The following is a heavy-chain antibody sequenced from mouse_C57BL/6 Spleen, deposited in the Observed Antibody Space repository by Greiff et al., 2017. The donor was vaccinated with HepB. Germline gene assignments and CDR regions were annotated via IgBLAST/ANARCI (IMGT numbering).Heavy chain of an antibody. J-gene: IGHJ1*03. CDR2: IDPEDGET. D-gene: IGHD2-10*01. CDR1: GFNIKDYY. V-gene: IGHV14-2*01. CDR3: ASYYGNFYWYFDV. Sequence: EVKLVESGAELVKPGASVKLSCTASGFNIKDYYMHWVKQRTEQGLEWIGRIDPEDGETKYAPKFQGKATITADTSSNTAYLQLSSLTSEDTAVYYCASYYGNFYWYFDVWGTGTTVTVSS.